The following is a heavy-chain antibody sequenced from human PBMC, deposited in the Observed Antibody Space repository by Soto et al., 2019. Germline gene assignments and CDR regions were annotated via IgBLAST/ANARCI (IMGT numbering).Heavy chain of an antibody. J-gene: IGHJ4*02. V-gene: IGHV3-30*18. CDR2: ISDHGSHK. Sequence: VKLVESGGGVVQPGRSLRLSCAASGFSFSNYGMHWLRQAPGTGLEWVAVISDHGSHKYYADSVKGRFTISRDNSNNTLFLQMNSLRPEDTAVYYCEKGLVVVTSIDYFDYWGQGTMVTVS. D-gene: IGHD2-21*02. CDR3: EKGLVVVTSIDYFDY. CDR1: GFSFSNYG.